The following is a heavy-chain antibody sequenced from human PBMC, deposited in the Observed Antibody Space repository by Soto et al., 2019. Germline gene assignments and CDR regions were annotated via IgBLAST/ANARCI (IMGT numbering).Heavy chain of an antibody. Sequence: EVQLVESGGGLMRPGGSLRLSCTASGFTFDNYDMHWVRQRAGKGLEWVAAIGTTGHPYYPGSGKGRFTISRENVKNSWLRQVNDLKAGDTAVYYCARGSIGWYADLDYGGHGTLVTVSA. D-gene: IGHD6-19*01. J-gene: IGHJ4*01. CDR1: GFTFDNYD. CDR2: IGTTGHP. CDR3: ARGSIGWYADLDY. V-gene: IGHV3-13*05.